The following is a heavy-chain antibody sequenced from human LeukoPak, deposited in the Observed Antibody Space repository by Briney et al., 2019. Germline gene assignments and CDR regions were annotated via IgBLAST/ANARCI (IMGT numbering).Heavy chain of an antibody. V-gene: IGHV1-46*01. D-gene: IGHD4-17*01. CDR2: INPSGGST. J-gene: IGHJ4*02. CDR3: ARDIEDYGDDY. Sequence: GIINPSGGSTSYAQKFQGRVTMTRDTSTSTVYMELSSLRSEDTAVYYCARDIEDYGDDYWGQGTLVTVSS.